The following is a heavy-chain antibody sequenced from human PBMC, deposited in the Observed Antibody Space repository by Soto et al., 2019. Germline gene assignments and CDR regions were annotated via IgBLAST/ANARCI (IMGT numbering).Heavy chain of an antibody. V-gene: IGHV4-31*03. CDR3: ATFDLERGNWFDA. CDR2: IYYSGST. Sequence: QVQLQESGPGLVKASQTLSLTCTVSGGSIATNGYYWSWIRQHPVKGLEWIGNIYYSGSTYYNPSLKSRVTISIDTSKNQFSLKLSSVTAADTAVYYCATFDLERGNWFDAWGQGTLVTVSS. J-gene: IGHJ5*02. CDR1: GGSIATNGYY.